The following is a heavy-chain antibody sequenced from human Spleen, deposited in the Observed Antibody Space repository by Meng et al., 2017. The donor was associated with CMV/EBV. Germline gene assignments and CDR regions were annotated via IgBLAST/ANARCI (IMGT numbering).Heavy chain of an antibody. CDR1: GGTFSNFA. CDR3: ARTIVPAAFESRFDY. CDR2: IIPLFGTP. J-gene: IGHJ4*02. V-gene: IGHV1-69*05. D-gene: IGHD2-2*01. Sequence: SGGTFSNFAIYWVRQAPGQGREWMGGIIPLFGTPNYAQKFQGRLTITTDDSTSTAYMELNSLRSDDTAVYYCARTIVPAAFESRFDYWGQGTLVTVSS.